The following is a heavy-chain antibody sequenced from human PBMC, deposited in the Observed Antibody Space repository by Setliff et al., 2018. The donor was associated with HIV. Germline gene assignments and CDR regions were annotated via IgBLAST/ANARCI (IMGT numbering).Heavy chain of an antibody. V-gene: IGHV5-10-1*04. CDR2: IDPSNSNT. J-gene: IGHJ5*02. CDR3: VRHAWRLWLAPIET. CDR1: GYSFTSYW. D-gene: IGHD6-19*01. Sequence: GESLKISCKGSGYSFTSYWISWVRQMPGKGLEWMGRIDPSNSNTNYSPSFQGQVTISADKSISTAYLQWSSLKASDTAMYFCVRHAWRLWLAPIETWGQGTLVTVSS.